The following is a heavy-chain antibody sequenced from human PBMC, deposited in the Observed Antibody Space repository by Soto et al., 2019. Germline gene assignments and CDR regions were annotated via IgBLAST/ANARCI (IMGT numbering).Heavy chain of an antibody. Sequence: ASVKVSCKASGYTFTSYAMHWVRQAPGQRLEWMGWITAVSGNTKYSQKFQGRVTITRDTSASTAYMELSSLRSEDTAVYFCARDGNSNVLDYWGQGTVVTVSS. CDR2: ITAVSGNT. CDR1: GYTFTSYA. D-gene: IGHD4-4*01. J-gene: IGHJ4*02. V-gene: IGHV1-3*01. CDR3: ARDGNSNVLDY.